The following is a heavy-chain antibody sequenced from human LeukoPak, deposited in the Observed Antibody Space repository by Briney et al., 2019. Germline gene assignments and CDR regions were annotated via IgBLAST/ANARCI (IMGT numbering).Heavy chain of an antibody. CDR3: ARVGVGTSYFFDY. CDR2: INPNSGGT. J-gene: IGHJ4*02. Sequence: GASVKVSCKASGYTFTGQYMHWVRRAPGQGLEWMGWINPNSGGTSYAQKFQGRVTITRDTSISTAYMELSRLRSDDTAVYYCARVGVGTSYFFDYWGQGNLVTVSS. CDR1: GYTFTGQY. V-gene: IGHV1-2*02. D-gene: IGHD4-23*01.